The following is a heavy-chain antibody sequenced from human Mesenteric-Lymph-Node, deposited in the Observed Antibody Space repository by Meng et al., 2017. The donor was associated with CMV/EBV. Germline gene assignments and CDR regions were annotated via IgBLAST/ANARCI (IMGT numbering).Heavy chain of an antibody. CDR2: IKVGADSA. CDR1: GFTFTLYA. Sequence: GESLKISCAASGFTFTLYAVNWVRQAPGKGLEWVAGIKVGADSAYVADAVRGRFTISRDNFKNTIYLQMNNLRAEDTAIYYCAKDRITLVRGDAFDVWGQGTVVT. D-gene: IGHD3-10*01. CDR3: AKDRITLVRGDAFDV. J-gene: IGHJ3*01. V-gene: IGHV3-23*01.